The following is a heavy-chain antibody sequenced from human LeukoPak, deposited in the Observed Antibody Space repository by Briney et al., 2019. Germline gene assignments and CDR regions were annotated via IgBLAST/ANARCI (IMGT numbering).Heavy chain of an antibody. CDR1: GGTFSSYA. V-gene: IGHV1-69*05. J-gene: IGHJ4*02. Sequence: GAPVKVSCKASGGTFSSYAISWVRQAPGQGLEWMGRIIPIFGTANYAQKFQGRVTITTDESTSTAYMELSSLRSEDTAVYYCARDLPYYYDSSGFPFDYWGQGTLVTVSS. CDR3: ARDLPYYYDSSGFPFDY. D-gene: IGHD3-22*01. CDR2: IIPIFGTA.